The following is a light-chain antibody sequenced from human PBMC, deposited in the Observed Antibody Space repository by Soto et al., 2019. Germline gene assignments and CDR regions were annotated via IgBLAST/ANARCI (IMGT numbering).Light chain of an antibody. V-gene: IGKV3-11*01. CDR3: QQSYSTPPWT. J-gene: IGKJ1*01. Sequence: EIVLTQSPATLSLSPGERFTLSCRASQSVSSYLAWYQQKPGQAPRLLIYDVSNRATGIPARFSGSGSGTDFTLTISSLQPEDFATYYCQQSYSTPPWTFGQGTKVDIK. CDR2: DVS. CDR1: QSVSSY.